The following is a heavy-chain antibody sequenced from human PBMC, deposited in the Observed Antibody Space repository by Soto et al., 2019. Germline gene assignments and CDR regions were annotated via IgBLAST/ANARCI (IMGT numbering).Heavy chain of an antibody. J-gene: IGHJ6*01. CDR2: IYYSGST. CDR3: ARDRSGSGYYYSCYYGMDV. V-gene: IGHV4-31*03. Sequence: SVTLSFPCTVSGGSISSGGYYWSWIRQHPGKGLEWIGYIYYSGSTYYNPSLKSRVTISVDTSKNQFSLKLCSVTAEDTPASYCARDRSGSGYYYSCYYGMDVWGQGTAVTASS. CDR1: GGSISSGGYY. D-gene: IGHD3-22*01.